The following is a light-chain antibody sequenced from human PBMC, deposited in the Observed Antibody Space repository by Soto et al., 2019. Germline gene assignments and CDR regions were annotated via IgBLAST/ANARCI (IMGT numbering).Light chain of an antibody. J-gene: IGLJ6*01. Sequence: QSALTQPPSASGSPGQSVTICCTGTKNDIGVYDFVSWYQHHPGKAPRLIIYEVVQRPSGVPDRFSGSKSGNTASLTVSGLQAAAEADYFFKSYAGSNTDVFGSGTKLTVL. CDR3: KSYAGSNTDV. V-gene: IGLV2-8*01. CDR1: KNDIGVYDF. CDR2: EVV.